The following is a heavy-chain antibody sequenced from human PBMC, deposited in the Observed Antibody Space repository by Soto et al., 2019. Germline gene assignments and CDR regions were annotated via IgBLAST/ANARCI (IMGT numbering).Heavy chain of an antibody. CDR3: ASDEGRGLKY. V-gene: IGHV3-74*01. Sequence: EVQLVQSGGGLIQPGGSLRLSCAVSGISFSNSWMHWIRQIPGKGLVWVSHINNVGSIINYADSVRGRFTISRDNAGNPLYLQMNGLGVEDTATDYCASDEGRGLKYWGQGTSVTVSS. CDR2: INNVGSII. J-gene: IGHJ4*02. CDR1: GISFSNSW.